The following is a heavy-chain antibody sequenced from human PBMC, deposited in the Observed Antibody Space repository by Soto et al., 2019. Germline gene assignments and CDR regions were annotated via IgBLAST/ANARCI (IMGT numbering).Heavy chain of an antibody. J-gene: IGHJ3*02. CDR2: ISAYNGNT. V-gene: IGHV1-18*01. CDR3: ARVFFRLFAFDI. D-gene: IGHD3-22*01. Sequence: QVQLVQSGGEVKKPGASVKVSCKASGYTFSSYGISWVRQAPGQGLEWMGWISAYNGNTNYAQKLQGRVTMTTDTSPSTAYMELRRLRSADTAVYYCARVFFRLFAFDIWGQGTMVTVSS. CDR1: GYTFSSYG.